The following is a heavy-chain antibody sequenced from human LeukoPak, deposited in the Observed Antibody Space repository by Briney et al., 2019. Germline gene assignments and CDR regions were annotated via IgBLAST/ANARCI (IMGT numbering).Heavy chain of an antibody. J-gene: IGHJ5*02. CDR1: GGSFSGYY. Sequence: SETLSLTCAVYGGSFSGYYWSWIRQPPGKGLGWIGEINHSGSTNYNPSLKSRVTISVDTSKNQFSLKLSSVTAADTAVYYCARGPRYLAMVRGVPFDPWGQGTLVTVSS. V-gene: IGHV4-34*01. CDR3: ARGPRYLAMVRGVPFDP. D-gene: IGHD3-10*01. CDR2: INHSGST.